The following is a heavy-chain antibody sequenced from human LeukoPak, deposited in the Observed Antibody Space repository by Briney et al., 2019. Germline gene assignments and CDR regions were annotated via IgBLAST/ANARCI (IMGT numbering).Heavy chain of an antibody. CDR3: ARAYRSSWYANWFDP. D-gene: IGHD6-13*01. V-gene: IGHV4-4*07. J-gene: IGHJ5*02. CDR1: GGSISNYY. CDR2: IYTSGST. Sequence: SETLSLTCTVSGGSISNYYWSWIRQPAGKGLEWIGRIYTSGSTYYNPSLKSRVTISVDTSKNQFSLKLSSGTAADTAVYFCARAYRSSWYANWFDPWGQGTLVTVSS.